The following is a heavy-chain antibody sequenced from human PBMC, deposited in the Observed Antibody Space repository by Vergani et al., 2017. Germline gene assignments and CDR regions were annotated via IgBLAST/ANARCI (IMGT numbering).Heavy chain of an antibody. CDR2: INHSGST. J-gene: IGHJ2*01. Sequence: QVQLQQWGAGLLKPSETLSLTCAVYGGSFSGYYWSWIRQPPGKGLEWIGEINHSGSTNYNPSLKSRVTISVDTSKNQFSLKLSSVTAADAALYYCARKGATVVPSYWYFDLWGRGTLVTVSS. V-gene: IGHV4-34*01. CDR1: GGSFSGYY. D-gene: IGHD4-23*01. CDR3: ARKGATVVPSYWYFDL.